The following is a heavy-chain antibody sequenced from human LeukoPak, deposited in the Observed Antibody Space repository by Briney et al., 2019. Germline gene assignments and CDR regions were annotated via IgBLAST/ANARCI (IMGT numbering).Heavy chain of an antibody. CDR3: AKEHSGSYPDPDRENWFDP. CDR1: GFTLGSYA. D-gene: IGHD3-10*01. V-gene: IGHV3-23*01. Sequence: GGSLRLSCAASGFTLGSYAMSWVRQAPGKGLEWVSSISGLDGTTFYADSVKGRFTISRDSSKNTLYLQMNSLRAEDTAVYYCAKEHSGSYPDPDRENWFDPWGQGALVTVSS. CDR2: ISGLDGTT. J-gene: IGHJ5*02.